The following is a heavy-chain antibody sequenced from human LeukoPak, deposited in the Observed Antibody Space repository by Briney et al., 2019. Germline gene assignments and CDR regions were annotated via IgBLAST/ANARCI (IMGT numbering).Heavy chain of an antibody. CDR3: AGSRYPEPQDLNY. D-gene: IGHD2-15*01. J-gene: IGHJ4*02. V-gene: IGHV3-48*03. Sequence: GGSLRLSCAASGFTFNIYEMNWVRQAPGKGLEWISYISSDRNIIYYADSVKGRFTISRDNAKNSLYLQMNSLRAEDTAVYYCAGSRYPEPQDLNYWGQGTLVTVSS. CDR1: GFTFNIYE. CDR2: ISSDRNII.